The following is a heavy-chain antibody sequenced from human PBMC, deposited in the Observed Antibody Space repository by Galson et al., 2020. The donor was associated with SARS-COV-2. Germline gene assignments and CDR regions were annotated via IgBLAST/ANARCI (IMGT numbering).Heavy chain of an antibody. CDR1: GFTFSSYE. CDR2: ISSSGSTI. D-gene: IGHD3-22*01. J-gene: IGHJ4*02. V-gene: IGHV3-48*03. CDR3: ARPQFYDSRGFPPGYFDY. Sequence: GESLKISCAASGFTFSSYEMNWVRQAPGKGLEWVSYISSSGSTIYYADSVKGRFTISRDNAKNSLYLQMNSLRAEDTAVYYCARPQFYDSRGFPPGYFDYWGQGTLVTVSS.